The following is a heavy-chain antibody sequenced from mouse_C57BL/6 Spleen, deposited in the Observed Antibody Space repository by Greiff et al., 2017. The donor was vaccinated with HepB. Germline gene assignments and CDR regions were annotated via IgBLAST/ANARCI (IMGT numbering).Heavy chain of an antibody. CDR3: ARSYYGSSYPYYYAMDY. J-gene: IGHJ4*01. Sequence: EVKLVESGGGLVKPGGSLKLSCAASGFTFSDYGMHWVRQAPEKGLEWVAYIGSGSSTIYYADTVKGRFTISRDNAKNTMFLQMTSLRSEDTAMYYCARSYYGSSYPYYYAMDYWGQGTSVTVSS. CDR2: IGSGSSTI. CDR1: GFTFSDYG. V-gene: IGHV5-17*01. D-gene: IGHD1-1*01.